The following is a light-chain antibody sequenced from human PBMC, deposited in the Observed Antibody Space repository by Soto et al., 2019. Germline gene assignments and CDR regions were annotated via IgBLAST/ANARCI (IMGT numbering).Light chain of an antibody. CDR2: EVS. V-gene: IGLV2-14*01. Sequence: QSALTQPASVSGSPGQSITISCTGSSSDIGAYNYVSWFQQYPGKAPKLIISEVSNRPSGVSNRFSGSKSGTAASLTISGLQTADEAAYFCFSFTTDWTHVFGTGTKLTFL. J-gene: IGLJ1*01. CDR1: SSDIGAYNY. CDR3: FSFTTDWTHV.